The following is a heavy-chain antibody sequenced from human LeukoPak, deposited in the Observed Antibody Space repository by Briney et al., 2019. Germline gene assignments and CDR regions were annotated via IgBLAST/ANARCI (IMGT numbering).Heavy chain of an antibody. D-gene: IGHD3-3*01. Sequence: GGSLRLSCAASGFTVSSNYMSWVRQAPGKGLEWVSVIYSGGSTYYADSVRGRFTISRDNSKNTLYLQMNSLRAEDTAVYYCAKERKSGRRIFDYWGQGTLVTVSS. CDR2: IYSGGST. V-gene: IGHV3-53*01. CDR3: AKERKSGRRIFDY. CDR1: GFTVSSNY. J-gene: IGHJ4*02.